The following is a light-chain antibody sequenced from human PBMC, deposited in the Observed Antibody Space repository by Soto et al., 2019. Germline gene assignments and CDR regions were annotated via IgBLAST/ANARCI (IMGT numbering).Light chain of an antibody. J-gene: IGLJ1*01. CDR1: SSNIGAGYD. Sequence: QSVLTQPPSVSGAPGQRVTISCTGSSSNIGAGYDVHWYQQLPGTAPKLLIYANSNRPSGVPDRFSGSKSGTSASLAITGLQAEDEADYYCQSYDSSLSGHVFGTGPKVTVL. V-gene: IGLV1-40*01. CDR3: QSYDSSLSGHV. CDR2: ANS.